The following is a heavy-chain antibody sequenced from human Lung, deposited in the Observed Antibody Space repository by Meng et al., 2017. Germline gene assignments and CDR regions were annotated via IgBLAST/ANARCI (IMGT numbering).Heavy chain of an antibody. CDR3: ARDRRGCYYFGMDV. V-gene: IGHV3-30*04. CDR2: IPYDGSEK. Sequence: GESLKISCAASGFTLSRHVLHWVRQAPGKGLEWVAVIPYDGSEKYYADSVEGRFTISRDNSKTTLYLQMSSLRADDTAVYFCARDRRGCYYFGMDVWGQGTTVTVSS. J-gene: IGHJ6*02. D-gene: IGHD3-3*01. CDR1: GFTLSRHV.